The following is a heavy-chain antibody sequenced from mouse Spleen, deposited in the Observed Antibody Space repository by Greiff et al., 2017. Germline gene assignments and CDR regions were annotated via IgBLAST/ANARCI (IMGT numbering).Heavy chain of an antibody. CDR1: GFSLTGYG. D-gene: IGHD2-4*01. J-gene: IGHJ4*01. CDR3: ARKDYDVSYYAMDY. CDR2: IWSGGST. Sequence: VKLVESGPGLVAPSQSLSITCTVSGFSLTGYGVNWVRQSPGKGLEWLGVIWSGGSTDYNAAFISRLSISKDNSKSQVFFKMNSLQANDTAIYYCARKDYDVSYYAMDYWGQGTSVTVSS. V-gene: IGHV2-2*02.